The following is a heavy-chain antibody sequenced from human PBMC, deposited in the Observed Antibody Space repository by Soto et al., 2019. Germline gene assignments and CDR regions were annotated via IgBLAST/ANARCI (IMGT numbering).Heavy chain of an antibody. Sequence: QVQLVQSGAEVKKPGASVKVSCKASGYTFSSYGISWVRQSPGQGLEWMGWISTYNGNTNYAQKFQGRVIMTTDTSTTTAYMELMSLRSDDTAVYYCARDTIARPWELPYRVPYFDYWGQGTLVTVSS. CDR3: ARDTIARPWELPYRVPYFDY. CDR2: ISTYNGNT. J-gene: IGHJ4*02. D-gene: IGHD1-26*01. CDR1: GYTFSSYG. V-gene: IGHV1-18*01.